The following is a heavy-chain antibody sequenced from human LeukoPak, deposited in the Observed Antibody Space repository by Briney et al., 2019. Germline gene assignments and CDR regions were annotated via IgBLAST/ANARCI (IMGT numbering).Heavy chain of an antibody. Sequence: SQTLSLTCTVSGGSISSGDYYWSWIRQPPGKGLEWIGYIYYSGSTYYNPSLKSRVTISVDTSKNQFSLKLSSVTAADTAVYYCATMAPYGDYPDYWGQGTLVTVSS. CDR3: ATMAPYGDYPDY. J-gene: IGHJ4*02. D-gene: IGHD4-17*01. V-gene: IGHV4-30-4*01. CDR1: GGSISSGDYY. CDR2: IYYSGST.